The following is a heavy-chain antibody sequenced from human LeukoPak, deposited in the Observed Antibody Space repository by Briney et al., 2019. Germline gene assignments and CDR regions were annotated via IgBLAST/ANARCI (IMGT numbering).Heavy chain of an antibody. V-gene: IGHV4-39*01. CDR2: VST. J-gene: IGHJ4*02. CDR3: ARAGYSYGIISYFDS. Sequence: SETLSLTCTVSGGSISSSSHYWGWVRQPPGKGLEWIGVSTYYNPSLKNRVTISRDTSKNQFSLKLSSVTAADTAIYYCARAGYSYGIISYFDSWGQGTLVTVSS. D-gene: IGHD5-18*01. CDR1: GGSISSSSHY.